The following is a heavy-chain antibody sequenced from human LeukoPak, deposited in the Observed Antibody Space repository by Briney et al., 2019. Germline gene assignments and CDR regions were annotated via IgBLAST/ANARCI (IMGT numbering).Heavy chain of an antibody. CDR1: GFTFGDYA. CDR3: TSVTTVGWFDP. Sequence: GGSLRLSCTASGFTFGDYAMSWFRQAPGKGLEWVGFIRSKAYGGTTEYAASVKGRFTISRDDSKSIAYLQMNSLKTVDTAVYYCTSVTTVGWFDPWGQGTLVTVSS. V-gene: IGHV3-49*03. CDR2: IRSKAYGGTT. J-gene: IGHJ5*02. D-gene: IGHD4-11*01.